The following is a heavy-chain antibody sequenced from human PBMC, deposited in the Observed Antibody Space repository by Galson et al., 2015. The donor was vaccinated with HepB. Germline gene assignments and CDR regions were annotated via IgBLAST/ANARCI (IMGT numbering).Heavy chain of an antibody. CDR3: ARIDYDILTGPGPYYYYYGMDV. D-gene: IGHD3-9*01. Sequence: SVKVSCKASGYTFTSYGISWVRQAPGQGLEWMGWISAYNGNTNYAQKLQGRVTMTTDTSTSTAYMELRSLRSDDTAVYYCARIDYDILTGPGPYYYYYGMDVWGQGTTVTVSS. V-gene: IGHV1-18*04. CDR1: GYTFTSYG. J-gene: IGHJ6*02. CDR2: ISAYNGNT.